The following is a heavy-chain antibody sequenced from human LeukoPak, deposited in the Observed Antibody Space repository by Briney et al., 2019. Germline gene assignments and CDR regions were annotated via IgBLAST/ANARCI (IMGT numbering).Heavy chain of an antibody. CDR2: ITSTGENT. V-gene: IGHV3-20*04. J-gene: IGHJ4*02. D-gene: IGHD1-26*01. CDR1: GFTFSIYA. CDR3: ARVSSLVGASFDY. Sequence: PGGSLRLSCAASGFTFSIYAMSWVRQAPGKGLEWVSSITSTGENTWYAGSVKGRFTISRDNAKNSLYLQMNSLRAEDTALYYCARVSSLVGASFDYWGQGTLVTVSS.